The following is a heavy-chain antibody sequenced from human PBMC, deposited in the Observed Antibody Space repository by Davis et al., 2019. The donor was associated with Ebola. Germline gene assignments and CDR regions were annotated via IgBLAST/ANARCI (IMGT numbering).Heavy chain of an antibody. J-gene: IGHJ2*01. CDR2: ITYDGRTT. CDR1: GFTFNHYA. Sequence: PGGSLRLSCAASGFTFNHYAIHWVRQAPGKGLEWVALITYDGRTTYYADSVKGRFIISRDNSNNTLYLQMNSLRPEDTSLYYCVREGGDYDDYVAWYFDLWGRGALVTVSS. CDR3: VREGGDYDDYVAWYFDL. V-gene: IGHV3-30*04. D-gene: IGHD4-17*01.